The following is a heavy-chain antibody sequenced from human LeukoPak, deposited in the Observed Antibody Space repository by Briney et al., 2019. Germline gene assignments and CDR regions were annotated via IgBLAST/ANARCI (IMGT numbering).Heavy chain of an antibody. J-gene: IGHJ4*02. CDR2: VYNSGIT. D-gene: IGHD3-22*01. Sequence: GSLRLSCTASGFTFGDYAMSWFRQAPGKGLEWIGYVYNSGITNYNPSLRSRVTISVDTSKNQFSLKLNSVTAADTAVYYCARVRLSSGYSNWGQGTLVTVSS. CDR1: GFTFGDYA. CDR3: ARVRLSSGYSN. V-gene: IGHV4-59*01.